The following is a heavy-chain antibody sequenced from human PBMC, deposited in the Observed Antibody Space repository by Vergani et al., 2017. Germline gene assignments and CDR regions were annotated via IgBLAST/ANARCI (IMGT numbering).Heavy chain of an antibody. CDR2: IRSKAYGGTT. V-gene: IGHV3-49*04. Sequence: EVQLVESGGGLVQPGRSLRLSCTASGFTFGDYAMSWVRQAPGKGLEWVGFIRSKAYGGTTEYAASVKGRFTISRDDSKSIAYLQMNSLKTEDTAVYYCIGGIDSSWYPYAFDIWGQGTMVTVSS. D-gene: IGHD6-13*01. J-gene: IGHJ3*02. CDR1: GFTFGDYA. CDR3: IGGIDSSWYPYAFDI.